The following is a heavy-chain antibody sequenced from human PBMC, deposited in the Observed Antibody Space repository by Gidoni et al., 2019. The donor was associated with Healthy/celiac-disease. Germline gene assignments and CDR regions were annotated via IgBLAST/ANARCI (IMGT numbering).Heavy chain of an antibody. Sequence: EVQLVESGGGLVKPGGSLRLSCAASGFTFSSYSMNWVRQAPGKGLEWVSSLSSSSSYIYYADSVKGRFTISRDNAKNSLYLQMNSLRAEDTAVYYCARGAVGAEAFDIWGQGTMVTVSS. J-gene: IGHJ3*02. V-gene: IGHV3-21*01. CDR3: ARGAVGAEAFDI. CDR2: LSSSSSYI. CDR1: GFTFSSYS. D-gene: IGHD1-26*01.